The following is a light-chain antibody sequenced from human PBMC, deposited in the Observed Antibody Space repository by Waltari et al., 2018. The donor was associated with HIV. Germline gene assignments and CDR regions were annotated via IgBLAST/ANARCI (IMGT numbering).Light chain of an antibody. V-gene: IGLV2-14*01. CDR3: SSYTSSSTYVV. CDR2: EFS. Sequence: QPALTQPASVSGSPRQSIPTSCTVTSSAVQRYNYVSCYQQHPGKAPKLMIYEFSNRPSGVSNRFSGSKSGNTASLTISGLQAEDEADYYCSSYTSSSTYVVFGGGTKLTVL. CDR1: SSAVQRYNY. J-gene: IGLJ2*01.